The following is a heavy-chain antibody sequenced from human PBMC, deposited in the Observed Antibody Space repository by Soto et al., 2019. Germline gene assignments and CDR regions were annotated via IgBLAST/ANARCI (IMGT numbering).Heavy chain of an antibody. CDR2: IIPILGIA. CDR3: ASGGPAQYSSGWSLFDY. V-gene: IGHV1-69*02. D-gene: IGHD6-19*01. CDR1: GGTFSSYT. Sequence: QVQLVQSGAEVKKPGSSVKVSCKASGGTFSSYTISWVRQAPGQGLEWMGRIIPILGIANYAQKFQGRVTITADKSTSTAYMELSSLRSEDTAVYYCASGGPAQYSSGWSLFDYWGQGTLVTVSS. J-gene: IGHJ4*02.